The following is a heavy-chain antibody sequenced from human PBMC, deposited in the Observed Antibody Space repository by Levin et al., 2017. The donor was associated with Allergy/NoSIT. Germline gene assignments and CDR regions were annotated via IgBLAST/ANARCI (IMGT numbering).Heavy chain of an antibody. V-gene: IGHV4-38-2*01. J-gene: IGHJ1*01. D-gene: IGHD1-1*01. Sequence: ASETLSLTCAVSGYSISSGYYWGWIRQPPGKGLEWIGSIYHSGSTYYNPSLKSRVTISVDTSKNQFSLKLSSVTAADTAVYYCASWTEYFQHWGQGTLVTVSS. CDR3: ASWTEYFQH. CDR1: GYSISSGYY. CDR2: IYHSGST.